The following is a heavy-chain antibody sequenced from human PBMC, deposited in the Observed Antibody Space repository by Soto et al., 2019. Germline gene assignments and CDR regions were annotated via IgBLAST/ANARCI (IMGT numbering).Heavy chain of an antibody. CDR1: GGSISSGGYY. CDR3: ARDWRGCSYGYYYYYGMDV. D-gene: IGHD5-18*01. J-gene: IGHJ6*02. CDR2: IYYSGST. V-gene: IGHV4-31*03. Sequence: PSETLSLTCTVSGGSISSGGYYWSWIRQHPGKGLEWIGYIYYSGSTYYNPSLKSRVTISVDTSKNQFSLKLSSVTAADTAVYYCARDWRGCSYGYYYYYGMDVWGQGPTVTVSS.